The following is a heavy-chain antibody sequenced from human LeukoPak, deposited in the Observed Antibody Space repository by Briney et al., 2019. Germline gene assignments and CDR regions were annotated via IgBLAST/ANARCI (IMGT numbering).Heavy chain of an antibody. CDR1: GFTFSSYS. V-gene: IGHV3-48*01. J-gene: IGHJ4*02. CDR2: ISSSSSTI. D-gene: IGHD5-18*01. Sequence: SGGSLRLSCAASGFTFSSYSMNWVRQAPGKGLEWVSYISSSSSTIYYADSVKGRFTISRDNAKNSLYLQMNSLRAEDTAMYYCARDGEYSYGYYWGQGTLVTVSS. CDR3: ARDGEYSYGYY.